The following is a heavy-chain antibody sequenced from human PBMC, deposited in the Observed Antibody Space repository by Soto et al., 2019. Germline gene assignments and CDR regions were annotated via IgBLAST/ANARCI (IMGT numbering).Heavy chain of an antibody. J-gene: IGHJ6*02. D-gene: IGHD3-10*01. CDR1: GFSFSHAW. V-gene: IGHV3-15*01. CDR3: TTRGNYYYYYGIDA. Sequence: VGSLRLSCAAAGFSFSHAWMTWVRQAPGKGLEWVGHISSRVHGATADYAAPVKGRFTISRDDSESTLYLEMNSLKTEDTGIYYCTTRGNYYYYYGIDAWGQGTTVTVSS. CDR2: ISSRVHGATA.